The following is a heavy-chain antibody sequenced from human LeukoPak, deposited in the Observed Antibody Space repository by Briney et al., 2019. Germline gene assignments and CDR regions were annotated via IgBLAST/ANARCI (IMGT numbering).Heavy chain of an antibody. CDR3: AKDVTSGYDKGYYFDY. Sequence: GGSLRLSCAASGFTFSSYGMHWVRQAPGKGLEWVAFIRYDGSNKYYADSVKGRFTISRDNSKNTLYLQMNSLRAEDTAVYYCAKDVTSGYDKGYYFDYWGQGTLVTVSS. J-gene: IGHJ4*02. V-gene: IGHV3-30*02. CDR2: IRYDGSNK. CDR1: GFTFSSYG. D-gene: IGHD5-12*01.